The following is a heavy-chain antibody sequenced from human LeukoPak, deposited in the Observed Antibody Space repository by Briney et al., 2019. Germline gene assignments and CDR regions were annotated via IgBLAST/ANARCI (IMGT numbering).Heavy chain of an antibody. CDR2: ISAYNGNT. CDR3: AREGVSTILTGFWFDP. V-gene: IGHV1-18*01. D-gene: IGHD3-9*01. J-gene: IGHJ5*02. Sequence: EASVKVSCKASGYTFTSYGISWVRQAPGQGLEWMGWISAYNGNTNYAQKLQGRVTMTTDTSTSTAYMELRSLRSDDTAVYYCAREGVSTILTGFWFDPWGQGTLVTVSS. CDR1: GYTFTSYG.